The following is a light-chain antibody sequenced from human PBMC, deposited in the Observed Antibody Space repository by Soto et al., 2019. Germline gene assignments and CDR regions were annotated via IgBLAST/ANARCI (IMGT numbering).Light chain of an antibody. V-gene: IGKV3-15*01. CDR3: QQYNYWPRT. CDR2: GAS. CDR1: QSVDSN. Sequence: EIVMTQSPATLSASPGERATLSCRACQSVDSNLAWYQQKPGQAPRLLIYGASTRATGIPARFSGSGSGTEFTLTITSLQSEDFAVYYCQQYNYWPRTFGQGTKVEIQ. J-gene: IGKJ1*01.